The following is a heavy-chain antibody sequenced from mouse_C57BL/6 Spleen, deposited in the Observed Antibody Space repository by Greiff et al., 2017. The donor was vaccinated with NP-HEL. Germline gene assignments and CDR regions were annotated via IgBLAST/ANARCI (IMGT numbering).Heavy chain of an antibody. D-gene: IGHD1-1*01. CDR2: IRNKANGYTT. J-gene: IGHJ4*01. CDR3: ASSYGDAMDY. Sequence: EVHLVESGGGLVQPGGSLSLSCAASGFTFTDYYMSWVRQPPGKALEWLGFIRNKANGYTTEYSASVKGRFTISRDNSQSILYLQMNALRAEDSATYYCASSYGDAMDYWGQGTSVTVSS. V-gene: IGHV7-3*01. CDR1: GFTFTDYY.